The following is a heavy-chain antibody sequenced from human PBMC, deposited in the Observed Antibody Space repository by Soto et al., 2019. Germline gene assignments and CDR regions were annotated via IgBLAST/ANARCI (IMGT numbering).Heavy chain of an antibody. V-gene: IGHV4-61*01. J-gene: IGHJ5*02. CDR1: GGSVSSGSYY. CDR2: IYYSGST. CDR3: ARGASWFDP. Sequence: TSETLSLTCTVSGGSVSSGSYYWSWIRQPPGKGLEWIGYIYYSGSTNYNPSLKSRVTISVDTSKNQFSLKLSSVTAADTAVYYCARGASWFDPWGQGTLVTVSS.